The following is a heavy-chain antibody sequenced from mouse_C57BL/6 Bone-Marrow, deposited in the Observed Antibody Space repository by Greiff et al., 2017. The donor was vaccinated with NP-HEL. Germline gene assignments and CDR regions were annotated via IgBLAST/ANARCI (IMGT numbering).Heavy chain of an antibody. D-gene: IGHD2-2*01. CDR1: GFTFSDAW. Sequence: EVKVEESGGGLVQPGGSMKLSCAASGFTFSDAWMDWVRQSPEKGLEWVAEIRNKANNHATYYAESVKGRFTISRDDSKSSVYLQMNSLRAEDTGIYYCTRDYGYYYAMDYWGQGTSVTVSS. V-gene: IGHV6-6*01. CDR3: TRDYGYYYAMDY. CDR2: IRNKANNHAT. J-gene: IGHJ4*01.